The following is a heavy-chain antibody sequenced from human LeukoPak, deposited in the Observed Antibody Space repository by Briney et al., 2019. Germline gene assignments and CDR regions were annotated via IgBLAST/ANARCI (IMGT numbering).Heavy chain of an antibody. D-gene: IGHD4-17*01. CDR2: ISYDGSNK. CDR1: GFTFSSYA. Sequence: GGSLRLSCAASGFTFSSYAMHWVRQAPGKGLEWVAVISYDGSNKYYADSVKGRFTISRDNSKNTLYLQMNSLRAEDTAVYYCARDTTYYGESPNIDYWGQGTLVTVSS. CDR3: ARDTTYYGESPNIDY. V-gene: IGHV3-30-3*01. J-gene: IGHJ4*02.